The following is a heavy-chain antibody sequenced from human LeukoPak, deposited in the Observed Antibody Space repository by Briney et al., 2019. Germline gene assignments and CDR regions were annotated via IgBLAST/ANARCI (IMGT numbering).Heavy chain of an antibody. CDR1: GYTFTGYY. CDR3: ARVPYVRSGYYYFDY. CDR2: INPSSGGT. D-gene: IGHD3-22*01. J-gene: IGHJ4*02. Sequence: ASVKVSCKASGYTFTGYYMHWVRQAPGQGLEWMGWINPSSGGTNYAQKFQGRVTMTRDTSISTAYMELSRLRSDDTAVYYCARVPYVRSGYYYFDYWGQGTLFTVSS. V-gene: IGHV1-2*02.